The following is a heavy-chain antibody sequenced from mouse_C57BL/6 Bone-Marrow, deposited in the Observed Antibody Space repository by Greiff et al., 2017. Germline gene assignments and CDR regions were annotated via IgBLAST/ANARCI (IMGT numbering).Heavy chain of an antibody. J-gene: IGHJ1*03. CDR3: ARRDYSGSPYCDV. V-gene: IGHV1-64*01. D-gene: IGHD1-1*01. CDR1: GYTFTSYW. Sequence: VQLQQPGAELVKPGASVKLSCKASGYTFTSYWMHWVQQRPGQGLEWIGMIHPNSGSTNYNEKFKSKATLTVDKSSSTAYMELSRRTSEDSAVYYCARRDYSGSPYCDVWGTGTTVTGAS. CDR2: IHPNSGST.